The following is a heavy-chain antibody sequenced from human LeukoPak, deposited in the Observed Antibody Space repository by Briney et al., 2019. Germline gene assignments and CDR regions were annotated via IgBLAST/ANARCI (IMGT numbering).Heavy chain of an antibody. CDR2: IYTSRST. V-gene: IGHV4-61*02. J-gene: IGHJ4*02. CDR1: DGSISSGSYY. Sequence: PSETLSLTCTVSDGSISSGSYYWSSIRQPAGKGLGWIGRIYTSRSTNYHHYLKSRVTISVDTSKTHFSLKLSSVTDAETAVYYCASSGYSYGPYYFDYWGQGTLVTVSS. D-gene: IGHD5-18*01. CDR3: ASSGYSYGPYYFDY.